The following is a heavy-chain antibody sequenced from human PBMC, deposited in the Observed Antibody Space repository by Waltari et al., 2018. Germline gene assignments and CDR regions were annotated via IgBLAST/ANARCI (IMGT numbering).Heavy chain of an antibody. D-gene: IGHD1-26*01. J-gene: IGHJ6*03. CDR3: ARDSNHWDPRYMDV. CDR2: ISVHSGAT. CDR1: SSA. V-gene: IGHV1-18*01. Sequence: QVQVVQSGAEVEKPGASVKSSCTTSSSAPRWVRQAPGQGLEWMGWISVHSGATNYAQNFRDRVIMTADTSTRTAYLEVRNLRSDDTAVYYCARDSNHWDPRYMDVWGKGTTVTVSS.